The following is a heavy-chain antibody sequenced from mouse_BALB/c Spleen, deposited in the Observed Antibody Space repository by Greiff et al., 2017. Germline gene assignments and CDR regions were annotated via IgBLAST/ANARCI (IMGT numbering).Heavy chain of an antibody. Sequence: EVKVEESGGGLVQPGGSRKLSCAASGFTFSSFGMHWVRQAPEKGLEWVAYISSGSSTIYYADTVKGRFTISRDNPKNTLFLQMTSLRSEDTAMYYCARDPVTTHAMDYWGQGTSVTVSS. J-gene: IGHJ4*01. CDR1: GFTFSSFG. V-gene: IGHV5-17*02. D-gene: IGHD1-1*01. CDR3: ARDPVTTHAMDY. CDR2: ISSGSSTI.